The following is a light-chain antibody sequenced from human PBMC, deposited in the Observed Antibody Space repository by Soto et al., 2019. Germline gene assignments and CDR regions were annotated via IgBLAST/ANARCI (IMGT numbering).Light chain of an antibody. CDR1: SSDVGGYNY. J-gene: IGLJ2*01. CDR2: EVS. V-gene: IGLV2-14*01. Sequence: QSALTQPASVSGSPGQSITISCTGTSSDVGGYNYVSWYQQHPDKAPRLMIYEVSHRPSGVSNRFSGSKSGNTASLTISGLQAEDEADYYCTSYTRSNSVVFGGGTKVTVL. CDR3: TSYTRSNSVV.